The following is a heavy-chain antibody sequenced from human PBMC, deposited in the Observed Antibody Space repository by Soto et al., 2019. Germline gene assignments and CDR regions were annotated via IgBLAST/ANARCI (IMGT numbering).Heavy chain of an antibody. J-gene: IGHJ4*02. Sequence: QITLKESGPSPVKPTQTLTVTCTFSGFSLSNSGVGVAWIRQPPGKALEWLALIYGDNDKRYSPSLKTRLTITKVTSKILVVLTMTNMDPVATATYYCAHCPLPDYVDYDPGTSHVFHSWGQGTLVTVSS. CDR2: IYGDNDK. CDR1: GFSLSNSGVG. CDR3: AHCPLPDYVDYDPGTSHVFHS. V-gene: IGHV2-5*02. D-gene: IGHD4-17*01.